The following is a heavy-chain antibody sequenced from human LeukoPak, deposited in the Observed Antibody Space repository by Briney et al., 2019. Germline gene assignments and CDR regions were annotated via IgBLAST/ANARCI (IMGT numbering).Heavy chain of an antibody. J-gene: IGHJ4*02. CDR2: IWYDGSKK. Sequence: GGSLRLSCAASGFTFSSYAMSWVRQAPGKGLEWLSVIWYDGSKKYYADSVKGRFTISRDDSKNALFLQMNGLGADDTAVYYCARDLSYGSLDWGQGTLVTVSS. V-gene: IGHV3-33*08. D-gene: IGHD3-10*01. CDR1: GFTFSSYA. CDR3: ARDLSYGSLD.